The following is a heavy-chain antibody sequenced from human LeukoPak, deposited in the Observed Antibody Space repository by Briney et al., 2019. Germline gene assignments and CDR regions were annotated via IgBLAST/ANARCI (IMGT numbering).Heavy chain of an antibody. J-gene: IGHJ6*02. Sequence: PGGSLRLSCAASGFTFSTSAMNWVRQAPGKGLEWVSVIGGSGDTTYHADSVRGRFTISRDNFKNTLYLQMNSLTAEDTAIYYCAKGKSLPHYYYYGMDVWGQGTTVTASS. V-gene: IGHV3-23*01. CDR3: AKGKSLPHYYYYGMDV. CDR2: IGGSGDTT. CDR1: GFTFSTSA.